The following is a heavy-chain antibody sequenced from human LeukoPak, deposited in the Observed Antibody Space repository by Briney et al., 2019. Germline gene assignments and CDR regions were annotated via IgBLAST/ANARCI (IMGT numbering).Heavy chain of an antibody. Sequence: PGRSLRLSCAASGFTFSSYAMHWVRQAPGKGLEWVAVISYDGSNKYYADSVKGRFTISRDNPKNTLYLQMNSLRAEDTAVYYCAREPVAYCGGDCYSGYFDYWGQGTLVTVSS. J-gene: IGHJ4*02. CDR2: ISYDGSNK. CDR1: GFTFSSYA. CDR3: AREPVAYCGGDCYSGYFDY. V-gene: IGHV3-30-3*01. D-gene: IGHD2-21*02.